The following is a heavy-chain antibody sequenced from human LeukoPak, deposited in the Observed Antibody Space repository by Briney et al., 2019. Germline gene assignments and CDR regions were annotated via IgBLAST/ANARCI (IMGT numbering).Heavy chain of an antibody. V-gene: IGHV1-2*02. Sequence: ASVKVSCKASGSTFTGYYMHWVRQAPGQGLEWMGWINPNSGGTNYAQKFQDRVTMTRDTSINTAYMELTRLRSDDTAVYYCAREGCSSTSCYWFDPWGQGTLVTVSS. D-gene: IGHD2-2*01. CDR1: GSTFTGYY. J-gene: IGHJ5*02. CDR3: AREGCSSTSCYWFDP. CDR2: INPNSGGT.